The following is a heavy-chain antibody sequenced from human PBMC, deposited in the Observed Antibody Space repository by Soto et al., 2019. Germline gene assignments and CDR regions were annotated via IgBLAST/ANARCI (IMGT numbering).Heavy chain of an antibody. Sequence: GGSLRLSCAASGFTFSSYGMHWVRQAPGKGLEWVALISNDGSNKYYADSVKGRFTISRDNSKITLYLQMNSLRDEDTAVYYCAKPSTSYDFWSGFDYWGQGTLVTVSS. CDR1: GFTFSSYG. CDR3: AKPSTSYDFWSGFDY. J-gene: IGHJ4*02. CDR2: ISNDGSNK. V-gene: IGHV3-30*18. D-gene: IGHD3-3*01.